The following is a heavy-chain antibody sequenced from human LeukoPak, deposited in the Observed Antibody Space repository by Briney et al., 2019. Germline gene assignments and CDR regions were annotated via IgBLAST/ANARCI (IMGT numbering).Heavy chain of an antibody. CDR2: ISGGGGTT. V-gene: IGHV3-23*01. D-gene: IGHD5-24*01. CDR1: GFTFSSYV. Sequence: PGGSLRLSCAASGFTFSSYVMNWVRQAPGKGLEWVSVISGGGGTTYYADSVKGRFTISRDNSKNTLYLQMNSLRAEDTAIYYCGRLASATDYWGQGTLVTVSS. J-gene: IGHJ4*02. CDR3: GRLASATDY.